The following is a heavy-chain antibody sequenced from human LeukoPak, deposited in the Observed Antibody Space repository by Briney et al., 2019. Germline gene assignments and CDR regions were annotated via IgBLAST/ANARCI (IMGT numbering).Heavy chain of an antibody. CDR1: GGSISSSNW. CDR2: VLHSGST. D-gene: IGHD2-2*02. CDR3: ASVVPAAIRDAFDI. V-gene: IGHV4-4*02. Sequence: SETLSLTCAVSGGSISSSNWWSWVRQPPGKGLEWIGEVLHSGSTNYNPSLKSRVTISVDTSKNQFSLKLSSVTAADTAVYYCASVVPAAIRDAFDIWGQGTMVTVSS. J-gene: IGHJ3*02.